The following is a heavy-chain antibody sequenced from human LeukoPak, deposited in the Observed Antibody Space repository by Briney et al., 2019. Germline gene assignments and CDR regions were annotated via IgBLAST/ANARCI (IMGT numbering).Heavy chain of an antibody. CDR2: IIPIFGTA. V-gene: IGHV1-69*05. Sequence: SVKVSCKASGGTFSSYAISWVRQAPGQGLEWMGGIIPIFGTANYAQKFQGRVTITTDESTSTAYMELSSLRSEDTAVYYCASHIAAAGKRGYYYYYMDVWGKGATVTVSS. CDR1: GGTFSSYA. D-gene: IGHD6-13*01. J-gene: IGHJ6*03. CDR3: ASHIAAAGKRGYYYYYMDV.